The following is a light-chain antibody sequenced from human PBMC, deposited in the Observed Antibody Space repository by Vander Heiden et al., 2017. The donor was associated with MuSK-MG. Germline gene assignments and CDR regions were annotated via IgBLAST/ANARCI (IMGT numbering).Light chain of an antibody. CDR3: RQDDHYPWT. Sequence: DIQMTQSPSSLSASMGDRVTITCRASQGIRKDLSWFQQKPGKAPKRLIYAASSLQSGVPARFSGSGTGTEFTLTISSLQPEDFATYYCRQDDHYPWTFGQGTKVEIK. CDR1: QGIRKD. CDR2: AAS. V-gene: IGKV1-17*01. J-gene: IGKJ1*01.